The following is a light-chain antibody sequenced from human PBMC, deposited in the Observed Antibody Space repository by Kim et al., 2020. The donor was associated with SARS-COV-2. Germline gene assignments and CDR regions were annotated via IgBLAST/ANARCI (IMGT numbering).Light chain of an antibody. CDR2: DAS. Sequence: SLSAGASAALSCRASQSVSSYLAWYQQKPGQAPRLLIYDASNRATGIPARFSGSGSGTDFTLTISSLEPEDFAVYYCQQRSNWATFGQGTKVDIK. CDR3: QQRSNWAT. CDR1: QSVSSY. J-gene: IGKJ1*01. V-gene: IGKV3-11*01.